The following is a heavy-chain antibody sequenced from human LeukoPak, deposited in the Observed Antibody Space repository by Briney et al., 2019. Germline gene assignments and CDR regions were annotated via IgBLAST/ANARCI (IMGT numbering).Heavy chain of an antibody. CDR1: GFTFSSYS. CDR2: ISSSSSYI. CDR3: ARRRGYTHYYFDY. V-gene: IGHV3-21*01. Sequence: GGSLRLSCAASGFTFSSYSMNWVRQAPGKGLEWVSSISSSSSYIYYADSVKGRFTISRDNAKNSLYPQMNSLRAEDTAVYYCARRRGYTHYYFDYWGQGTLVTVSS. D-gene: IGHD5-18*01. J-gene: IGHJ4*02.